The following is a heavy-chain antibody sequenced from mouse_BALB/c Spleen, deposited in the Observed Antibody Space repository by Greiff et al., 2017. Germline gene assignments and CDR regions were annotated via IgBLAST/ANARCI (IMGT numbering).Heavy chain of an antibody. Sequence: EVKLMESGGGLVKPGGSLKLSCAASGFTFSSYAMSWVRQTPEKRLEWVATISSGGSYTYYPDSVKGRFTISRDNAKNTLYLQMSSLRSEDTAMYYCARNGDYWGQGTTLTVSS. V-gene: IGHV5-9-3*01. CDR3: ARNGDY. CDR2: ISSGGSYT. J-gene: IGHJ2*01. CDR1: GFTFSSYA.